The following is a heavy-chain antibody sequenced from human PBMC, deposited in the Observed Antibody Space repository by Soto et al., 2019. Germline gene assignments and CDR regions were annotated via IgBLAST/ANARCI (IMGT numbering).Heavy chain of an antibody. V-gene: IGHV3-48*01. D-gene: IGHD3-22*01. J-gene: IGHJ4*02. Sequence: EVRLVESGGGLVQPGGSLRLSCAASGFTFSNYNMNWVRQAPGKGLEWVSYISGSSTTIDYADSVKGRFTISRDNAKNSLYLQMNSLRVEDTAVYYCARGRSHYYETSGYSDYWGQGTLVTVSS. CDR1: GFTFSNYN. CDR3: ARGRSHYYETSGYSDY. CDR2: ISGSSTTI.